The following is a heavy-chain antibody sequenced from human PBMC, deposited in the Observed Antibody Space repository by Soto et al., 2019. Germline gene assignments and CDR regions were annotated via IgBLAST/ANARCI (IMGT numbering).Heavy chain of an antibody. V-gene: IGHV3-33*01. Sequence: QVQLVESGGGVVQPGRSLRLSCAASGFTFSSYGMHWVRQAPGKGLEWVAVIWYDGSNKYYADSVKGRFTISRDNSKNTLYLQMNRLRAEDTAVYYCARDPDGTMVRGVSLGREGLDYWGQGTLVTVSS. D-gene: IGHD3-10*01. J-gene: IGHJ4*02. CDR2: IWYDGSNK. CDR1: GFTFSSYG. CDR3: ARDPDGTMVRGVSLGREGLDY.